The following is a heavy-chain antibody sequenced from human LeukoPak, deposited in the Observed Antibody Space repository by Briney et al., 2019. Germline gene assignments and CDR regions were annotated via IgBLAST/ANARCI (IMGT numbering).Heavy chain of an antibody. CDR3: ARVPIAARPTLDY. J-gene: IGHJ4*02. CDR2: IIPILGIA. V-gene: IGHV1-69*04. D-gene: IGHD6-6*01. Sequence: GASVKVSCKASGGTFSSYAISWVRQAPGQGLEWMGRIIPILGIANYAQKFQGRVTITADKSTGTAYMELSSLRSEDTAVYYCARVPIAARPTLDYWGQGTLVTASS. CDR1: GGTFSSYA.